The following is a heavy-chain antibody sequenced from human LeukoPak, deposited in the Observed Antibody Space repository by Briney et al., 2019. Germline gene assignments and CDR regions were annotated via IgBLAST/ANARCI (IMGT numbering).Heavy chain of an antibody. V-gene: IGHV1-69*01. CDR2: IIPIFGTA. J-gene: IGHJ4*02. D-gene: IGHD2-2*01. Sequence: VKVSCKASGGTSSSYAISWVRQAPGQGLEWMGGIIPIFGTANYAQKFQGRVTITADESTSTAYMELSSLRSEDTAVYYCASNDIVVVPAAPAKPFDYWGQGTLVTVSS. CDR1: GGTSSSYA. CDR3: ASNDIVVVPAAPAKPFDY.